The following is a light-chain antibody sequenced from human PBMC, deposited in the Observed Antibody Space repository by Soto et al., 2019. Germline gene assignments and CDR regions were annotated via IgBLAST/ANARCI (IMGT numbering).Light chain of an antibody. CDR2: DDN. CDR1: SSNIEKTF. J-gene: IGLJ2*01. CDR3: GAWDNSLSAGV. V-gene: IGLV1-51*01. Sequence: QSVLTQPPSVSAAPGQKVTISCSGSSSNIEKTFVSWYQQLPGTAPKVLIYDDNKRPSGIPDRFSGSKSGTSATLGITGLQTGDEADYYCGAWDNSLSAGVFGGGTKVTVL.